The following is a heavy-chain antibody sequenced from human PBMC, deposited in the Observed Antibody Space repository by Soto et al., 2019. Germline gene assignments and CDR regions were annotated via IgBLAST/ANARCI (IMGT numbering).Heavy chain of an antibody. V-gene: IGHV3-23*01. CDR2: SSGSGGST. CDR1: GFTFNSYA. D-gene: IGHD5-18*01. J-gene: IGHJ4*02. CDR3: AKLQAYSYGPGAYFDY. Sequence: GGSLRLSCAASGFTFNSYAMSWVRQAPGKGLEWVLASSGSGGSTAYVDSVKGRFTISRDNPKNTLYQQMHSLRAEDTAVYYCAKLQAYSYGPGAYFDYWGQGTLVTVSS.